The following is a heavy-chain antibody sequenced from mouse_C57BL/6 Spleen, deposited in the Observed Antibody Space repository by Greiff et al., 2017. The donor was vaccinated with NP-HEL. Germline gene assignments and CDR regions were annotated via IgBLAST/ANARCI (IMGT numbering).Heavy chain of an antibody. V-gene: IGHV1-82*01. D-gene: IGHD1-1*01. CDR3: ARGVTTVVARGAMDY. CDR1: GYAFSSSW. CDR2: IYPGDGDT. Sequence: VQLQQSGPELVKPGASVKISCKASGYAFSSSWMNWVKQRPGKGLEWIGRIYPGDGDTNYNGKFKGKATLTADKSSSTAYMQLSSLTSEDSAVYFCARGVTTVVARGAMDYWGQGTSVTVSS. J-gene: IGHJ4*01.